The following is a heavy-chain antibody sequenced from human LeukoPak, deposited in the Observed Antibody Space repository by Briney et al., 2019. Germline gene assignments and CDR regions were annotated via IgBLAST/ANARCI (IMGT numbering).Heavy chain of an antibody. J-gene: IGHJ4*02. D-gene: IGHD4-17*01. V-gene: IGHV4-59*01. CDR3: ARVGYGDAIDY. CDR2: IYYSGST. Sequence: PSETLSLTCTVSGGSISSYYWSWIRQPPGKGLEWIGYIYYSGSTNYNPSLKSRVTISVDTSKNQFSLKLSSVTAAGTAVYYCARVGYGDAIDYWGQGTLVTVSS. CDR1: GGSISSYY.